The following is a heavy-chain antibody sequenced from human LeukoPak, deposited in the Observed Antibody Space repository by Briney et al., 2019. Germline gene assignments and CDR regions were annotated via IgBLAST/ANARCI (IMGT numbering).Heavy chain of an antibody. Sequence: PSETLSLTCAVYGGSFSGYYWSWIRQPPGKGLEWIGEINHSGSTNYNPSLKSRVTISVDTPKNQFSLKLSSATAADTAVYYCARAGFLPAFDIWGQGTMVTVSS. J-gene: IGHJ3*02. D-gene: IGHD2-21*01. V-gene: IGHV4-34*01. CDR3: ARAGFLPAFDI. CDR2: INHSGST. CDR1: GGSFSGYY.